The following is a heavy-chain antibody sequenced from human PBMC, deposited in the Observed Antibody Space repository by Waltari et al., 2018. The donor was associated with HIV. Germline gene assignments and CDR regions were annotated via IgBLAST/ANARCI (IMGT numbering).Heavy chain of an antibody. CDR2: IWYTGST. CDR1: GGSINSADYY. D-gene: IGHD2-21*01. CDR3: ARGVDLIPIAAPPLDS. J-gene: IGHJ4*02. V-gene: IGHV4-31*03. Sequence: QVQLQESGPGLVKPSQTLSLTCTVSGGSINSADYYWTWIRHHPGNGLEWTVYIWYTGSTDYNPSVRSRVTMFLDVSRNQISLKLTSVTAADTAVYFCARGVDLIPIAAPPLDSWGQGTLVTVSS.